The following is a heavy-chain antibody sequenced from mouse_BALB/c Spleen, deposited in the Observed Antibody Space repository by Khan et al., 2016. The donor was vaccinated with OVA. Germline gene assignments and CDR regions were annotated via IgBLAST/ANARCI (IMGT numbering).Heavy chain of an antibody. J-gene: IGHJ2*01. CDR2: ISTYSGNT. CDR3: ASPAYAGYYDY. CDR1: GYTFTDYA. Sequence: QVQLQQPGPELVRPGVSVKISCKGSGYTFTDYAMYWVKQSHAKSLEWIGLISTYSGNTNYNQKFKHKATMTVDKSSSTAYMELVRLTSEDSAIYYCASPAYAGYYDYWGQGTTLTVSS. D-gene: IGHD2-3*01. V-gene: IGHV1S137*01.